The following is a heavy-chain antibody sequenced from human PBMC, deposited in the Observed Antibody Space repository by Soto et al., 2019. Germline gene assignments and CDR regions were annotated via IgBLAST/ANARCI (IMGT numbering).Heavy chain of an antibody. V-gene: IGHV4-31*03. Sequence: SETLSLTCTVSGGSISSGGYYWSWIRQHPGKGLEWIGYIYYSGSTYYNPSLKSRVTISVDTSKNQFSLKLSSVTAADTAVYYCARWWGGAYCSSTSCSAGDYYYGMDVWGEGTPLTVYS. CDR1: GGSISSGGYY. CDR3: ARWWGGAYCSSTSCSAGDYYYGMDV. D-gene: IGHD2-2*01. CDR2: IYYSGST. J-gene: IGHJ6*04.